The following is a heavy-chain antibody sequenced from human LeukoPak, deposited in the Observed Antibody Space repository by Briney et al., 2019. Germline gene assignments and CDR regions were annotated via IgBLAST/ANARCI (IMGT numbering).Heavy chain of an antibody. CDR1: GFTFSSYA. CDR2: ISYDGSNK. V-gene: IGHV3-30*04. D-gene: IGHD2-2*01. J-gene: IGHJ4*02. Sequence: PGGSLRLSCAASGFTFSSYAMHWVRQAPGKGLEWVAVISYDGSNKYYADSVKGRFTISRDNSKNTLYLQMNSLRAEDTAVYYCARGYCSSTSCYPGNIFDHWGQGTLVTVSS. CDR3: ARGYCSSTSCYPGNIFDH.